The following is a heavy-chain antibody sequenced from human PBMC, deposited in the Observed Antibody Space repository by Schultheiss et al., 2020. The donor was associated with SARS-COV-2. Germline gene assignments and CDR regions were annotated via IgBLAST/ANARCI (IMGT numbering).Heavy chain of an antibody. CDR1: GGSISSYY. J-gene: IGHJ4*02. CDR3: AKDGPWFGEGFHY. V-gene: IGHV4-59*01. Sequence: SETLSLTCTVSGGSISSYYWSWIRQPPGKGLEWIGYIYYSGSTNYNPSLKSRVTISVDTSKNQFSLKLSSVTAADTAVYYCAKDGPWFGEGFHYWGQGTLVTVSS. D-gene: IGHD3-10*01. CDR2: IYYSGST.